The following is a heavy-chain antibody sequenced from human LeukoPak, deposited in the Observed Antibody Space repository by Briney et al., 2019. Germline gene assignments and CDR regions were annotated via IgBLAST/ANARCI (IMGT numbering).Heavy chain of an antibody. CDR3: ARQLGYCSSTSCYADKVDY. CDR1: VGSISRSSYY. V-gene: IGHV4-39*01. D-gene: IGHD2-2*01. CDR2: IYYSGRT. Sequence: AETLSLTCTVSVGSISRSSYYWGWIRQPPGKGLEWIGSIYYSGRTYYNPSLKSRVTISVDTSKNQFSLKLSSVTAADTAVYYCARQLGYCSSTSCYADKVDYWGQGTLVTVSS. J-gene: IGHJ4*02.